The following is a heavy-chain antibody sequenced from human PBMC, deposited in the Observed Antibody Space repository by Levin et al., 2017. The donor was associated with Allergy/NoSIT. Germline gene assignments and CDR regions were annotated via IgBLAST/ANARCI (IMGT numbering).Heavy chain of an antibody. V-gene: IGHV3-74*01. Sequence: SCAASRFAFSTYWMHWVRQAPGKGLVWVSRINTDGTTTSYADSVKGRFTISRDNAKNTLCLQMNSLRVDDTAVYYCATGKDCTGYHSFDSWGQGTLVTVSS. D-gene: IGHD2-8*02. CDR2: INTDGTTT. J-gene: IGHJ4*02. CDR3: ATGKDCTGYHSFDS. CDR1: RFAFSTYW.